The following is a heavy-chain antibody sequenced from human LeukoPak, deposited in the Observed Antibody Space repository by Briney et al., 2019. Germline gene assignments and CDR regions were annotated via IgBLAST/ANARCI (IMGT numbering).Heavy chain of an antibody. CDR2: ISSSSSTI. D-gene: IGHD3-10*01. J-gene: IGHJ4*02. V-gene: IGHV3-48*01. Sequence: GGSLRLSCAASGFTFGSYSMNWVRQAPGKGLEWVSYISSSSSTIYYADSVKGRFTISRDNAKNSLYLQMNSLRAEDTAVYYCARDRVRGVIDYWGQGTLVTVSS. CDR1: GFTFGSYS. CDR3: ARDRVRGVIDY.